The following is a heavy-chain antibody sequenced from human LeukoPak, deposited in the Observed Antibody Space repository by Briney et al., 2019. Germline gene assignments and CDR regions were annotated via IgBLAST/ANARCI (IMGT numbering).Heavy chain of an antibody. CDR3: AKALRFLEWLDVWFDP. D-gene: IGHD3-3*01. CDR1: GFTFSSYG. Sequence: PGGSLRLSCAASGFTFSSYGMHWVRQAPGKGLEWVAFIRYDGSNKYYADSVKGRFTISRDNSKNTLYLQMNSLRAEDTAVYYYAKALRFLEWLDVWFDPWGQGTLVTVSS. V-gene: IGHV3-30*02. J-gene: IGHJ5*02. CDR2: IRYDGSNK.